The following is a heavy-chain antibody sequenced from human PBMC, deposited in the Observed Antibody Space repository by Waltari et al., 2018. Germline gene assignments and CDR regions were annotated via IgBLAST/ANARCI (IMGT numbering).Heavy chain of an antibody. J-gene: IGHJ4*02. CDR2: MNPNSGNT. CDR1: GYTFTSYD. Sequence: QVQLVQSGAEVKKPGASVKVSCKASGYTFTSYDINWVRQATGQGLEWMGWMNPNSGNTGYAQKFQGRVTMTRNTSISTAYMELSSLRSEDTAVYYCARVSPYYYDSSGYYRDWGQGTLVTVSS. CDR3: ARVSPYYYDSSGYYRD. V-gene: IGHV1-8*01. D-gene: IGHD3-22*01.